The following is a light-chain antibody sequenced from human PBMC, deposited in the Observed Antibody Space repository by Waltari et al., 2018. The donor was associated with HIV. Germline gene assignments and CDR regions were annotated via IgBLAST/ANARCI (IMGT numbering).Light chain of an antibody. J-gene: IGKJ4*02. CDR3: QQYYNIPLS. CDR1: QSVFYASNNMTY. CDR2: WAS. V-gene: IGKV4-1*01. Sequence: TQSPPVLTLSLDERATFLCKSIQSVFYASNNMTYLAWYQQKPGQPPKLLIYWASAREYGVPERFSGSGSGTDFTLTISSLQPDDVAVYHCQQYYNIPLSFGGGTKVEIK.